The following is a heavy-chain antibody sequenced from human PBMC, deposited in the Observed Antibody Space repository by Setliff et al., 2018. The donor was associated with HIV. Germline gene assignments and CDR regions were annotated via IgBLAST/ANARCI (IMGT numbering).Heavy chain of an antibody. D-gene: IGHD6-13*01. CDR2: ISGYNGKT. CDR3: ARWSSWRKYNWFDP. J-gene: IGHJ5*02. CDR1: GYTFTIYG. V-gene: IGHV1-18*01. Sequence: ASVKVSCKASGYTFTIYGITWVRQAPGQGLEWMGWISGYNGKTNYAQKYQDRVTMTTNISTSMAYMEVRGLTSDDTAVYYCARWSSWRKYNWFDPWGQGTLVPVSS.